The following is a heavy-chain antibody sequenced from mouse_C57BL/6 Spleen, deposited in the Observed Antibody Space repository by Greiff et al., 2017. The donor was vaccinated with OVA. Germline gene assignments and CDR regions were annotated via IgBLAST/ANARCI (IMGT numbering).Heavy chain of an antibody. Sequence: VQLQQSGAELVKPGASVKISCKASGYAFSSYWMNWVKQRPGKGLEWIGQIYPGDGDTNYNGKFKGKATLTADKSSSTAYMQLSSLTSEDSAVYFCARSGLTPYFDYWGQGTTLTVSS. CDR1: GYAFSSYW. V-gene: IGHV1-80*01. CDR2: IYPGDGDT. CDR3: ARSGLTPYFDY. J-gene: IGHJ2*01. D-gene: IGHD3-1*01.